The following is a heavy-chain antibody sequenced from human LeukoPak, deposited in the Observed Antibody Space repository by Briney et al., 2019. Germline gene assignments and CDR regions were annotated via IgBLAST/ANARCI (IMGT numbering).Heavy chain of an antibody. CDR1: GFSFSTYG. CDR2: IWHNGSKE. D-gene: IGHD3-16*01. Sequence: PGGSLRLSCAASGFSFSTYGMHWVRQAPDTGLEWVALIWHNGSKEYYADSVKGRFTISRDNSKNTLYLEMNSLRADDTAVYYCAGDTPPGGEYYFEYWGQGALVTVSS. CDR3: AGDTPPGGEYYFEY. V-gene: IGHV3-33*01. J-gene: IGHJ4*02.